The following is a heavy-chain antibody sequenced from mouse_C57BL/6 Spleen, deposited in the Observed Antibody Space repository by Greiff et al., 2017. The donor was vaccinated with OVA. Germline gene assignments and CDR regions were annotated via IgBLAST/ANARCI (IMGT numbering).Heavy chain of an antibody. CDR1: GYTFTSYW. CDR3: AIGDYDAWFAY. D-gene: IGHD2-4*01. J-gene: IGHJ3*01. Sequence: QVQLQQPGAELVRPGSSVKLSCKASGYTFTSYWMHWVKQRPIQGLEWIGNIDPSDSETHYNQKFKDKATLTVDKSSSTAYMQLSSLTSEDSAVYYCAIGDYDAWFAYWGQGTLVTVSA. V-gene: IGHV1-52*01. CDR2: IDPSDSET.